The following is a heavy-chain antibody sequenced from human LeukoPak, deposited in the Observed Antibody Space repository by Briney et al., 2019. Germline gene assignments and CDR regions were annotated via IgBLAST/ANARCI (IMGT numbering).Heavy chain of an antibody. CDR2: ISGSGGST. J-gene: IGHJ6*03. CDR3: AKVGGIAARRRYYYYMDV. Sequence: GGSLRLSCAASGFTFSSYAMSWVRQAPGKGLEWVSAISGSGGSTYYADSVKGRFTISRDNSKNTLYLQMNSLRAEDTAVYYCAKVGGIAARRRYYYYMDVWGKGTTVTVSS. D-gene: IGHD6-6*01. V-gene: IGHV3-23*01. CDR1: GFTFSSYA.